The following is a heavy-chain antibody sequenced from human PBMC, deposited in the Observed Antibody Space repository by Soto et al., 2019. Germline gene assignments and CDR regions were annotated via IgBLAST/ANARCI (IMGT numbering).Heavy chain of an antibody. Sequence: PSETLSLTCTVSGGSISSYYWSWIRQPPGKGLEWIGYIYYSGSTNYNPSLKSRVTISVDTSKNQFSLKLSSVTAADTAVYYCGRLMKTGYYPNWFDPWGQGTLVTVSS. CDR3: GRLMKTGYYPNWFDP. V-gene: IGHV4-59*01. CDR1: GGSISSYY. CDR2: IYYSGST. D-gene: IGHD3-9*01. J-gene: IGHJ5*02.